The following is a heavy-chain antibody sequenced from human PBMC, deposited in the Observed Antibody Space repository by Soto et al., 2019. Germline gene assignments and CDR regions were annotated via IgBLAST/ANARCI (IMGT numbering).Heavy chain of an antibody. V-gene: IGHV3-30*18. CDR1: GFTFSSYA. CDR2: MSYDGTNE. CDR3: GKDLHHSSGYFFTVRLNAMDV. Sequence: PGGSLRLSCAASGFTFSSYAMQWVRQAPGKGLEWVALMSYDGTNEYYADSVKGRFTISRDNSKNMLFLQISSLRAEDTAVYYCGKDLHHSSGYFFTVRLNAMDVWGQGTTVTVSS. D-gene: IGHD3-22*01. J-gene: IGHJ6*01.